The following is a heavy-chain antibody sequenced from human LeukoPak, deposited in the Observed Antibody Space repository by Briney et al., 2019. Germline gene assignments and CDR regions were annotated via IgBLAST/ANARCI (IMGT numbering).Heavy chain of an antibody. CDR2: INHSGST. D-gene: IGHD3-22*01. J-gene: IGHJ4*02. CDR3: ARLAYDSSGYYYSH. Sequence: SETLSLTCAVYGGSFSGYYWSWIRQPPGKGLEWIGEINHSGSTNYNPSLKSRVTISVDTSKNQFSLKLSSVTAADTAVYYCARLAYDSSGYYYSHWGQGTLVTVSS. V-gene: IGHV4-34*01. CDR1: GGSFSGYY.